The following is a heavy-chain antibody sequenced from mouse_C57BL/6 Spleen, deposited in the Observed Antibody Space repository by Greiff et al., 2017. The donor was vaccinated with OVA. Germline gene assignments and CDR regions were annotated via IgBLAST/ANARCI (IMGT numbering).Heavy chain of an antibody. CDR1: GYAFTNYL. D-gene: IGHD1-1*01. CDR2: INPGSGGT. CDR3: AGCDGSSLYYFDY. Sequence: QVQLQQSGAELVRPGTSVKVSCKASGYAFTNYLIEWVKQRPGQGLEWIGVINPGSGGTNYNEKFKGKATLTADKSSSTAYMQLSSLTSEDSAVYFSAGCDGSSLYYFDYWGQGTTRTVSS. J-gene: IGHJ2*01. V-gene: IGHV1-54*01.